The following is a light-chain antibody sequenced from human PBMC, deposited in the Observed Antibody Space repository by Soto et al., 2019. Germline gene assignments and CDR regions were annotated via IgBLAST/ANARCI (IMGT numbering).Light chain of an antibody. CDR2: EDT. CDR1: SSDVGSYNL. J-gene: IGLJ2*01. V-gene: IGLV2-23*02. Sequence: QSALTQPASVSGSPGQSLTISCTGTSSDVGSYNLVSWYQQHPGKAPKLMIYEDTKRPSGVSNRFSGSKSGNTASLTISGLQAEDEADYYCCSYAGSSTFVVFVGGTKVTVL. CDR3: CSYAGSSTFVV.